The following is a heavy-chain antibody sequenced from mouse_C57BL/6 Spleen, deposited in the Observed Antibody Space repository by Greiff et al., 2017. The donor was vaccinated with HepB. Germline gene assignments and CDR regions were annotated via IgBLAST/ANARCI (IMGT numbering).Heavy chain of an antibody. Sequence: VKLMESGAELVRPGASVTLSCKASGYTFTDYEMHWVKQTPVHGLEWIGAIDPETGGTAYNQKFKGKAILTADKSSSTAYMELRSLTSEDSAVYYCTSDAYYSNPYIDYWGQGTTLTVSS. J-gene: IGHJ2*01. CDR1: GYTFTDYE. CDR3: TSDAYYSNPYIDY. V-gene: IGHV1-15*01. CDR2: IDPETGGT. D-gene: IGHD2-5*01.